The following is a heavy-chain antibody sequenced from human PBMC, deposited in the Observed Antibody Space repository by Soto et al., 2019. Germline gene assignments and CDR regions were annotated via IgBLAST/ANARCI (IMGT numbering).Heavy chain of an antibody. CDR1: GFTFSSYG. V-gene: IGHV3-30*18. D-gene: IGHD5-18*01. Sequence: GGSLRLSCAASGFTFSSYGMHWVRQAPGEGLEWLAVISYGGSNKYYADSVKGRFAISRDNSKNTLYLQMNSLRSEDTAVYYCAKDLSGYNYGYYRRFDYLGQ. CDR3: AKDLSGYNYGYYRRFDY. CDR2: ISYGGSNK. J-gene: IGHJ4*02.